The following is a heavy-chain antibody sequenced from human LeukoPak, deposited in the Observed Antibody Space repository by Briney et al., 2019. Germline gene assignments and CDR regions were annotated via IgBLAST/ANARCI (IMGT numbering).Heavy chain of an antibody. J-gene: IGHJ5*02. Sequence: SETLSLTCTVSGGSVSSGSYYWSWIRQPPGKGLEWIGYIYYSGSTNYNPSLKSRVTISVDTSKDQFSLKLSSVTAADTAVYYCARAPTTGWFDPWGQGTLVTVSS. CDR1: GGSVSSGSYY. CDR3: ARAPTTGWFDP. CDR2: IYYSGST. V-gene: IGHV4-61*01. D-gene: IGHD1-26*01.